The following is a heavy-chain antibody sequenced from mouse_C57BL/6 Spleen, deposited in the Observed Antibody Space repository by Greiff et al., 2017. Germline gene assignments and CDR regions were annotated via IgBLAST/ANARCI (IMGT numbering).Heavy chain of an antibody. J-gene: IGHJ4*01. D-gene: IGHD4-1*01. V-gene: IGHV1-15*01. CDR1: GYTFTDYE. Sequence: VQLQQSGAELVRPGASVTLSCKASGYTFTDYEMHWVKQTPVHGLEWIGAIDPETGGTAYNQKFKGKAILTADKSSSTAYMELRSLTSEDSAVYYCTREGANWDAMDDWGKGTSVTVSS. CDR3: TREGANWDAMDD. CDR2: IDPETGGT.